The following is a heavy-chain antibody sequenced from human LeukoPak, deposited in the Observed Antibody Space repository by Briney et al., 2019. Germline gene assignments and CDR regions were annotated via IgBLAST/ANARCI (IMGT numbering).Heavy chain of an antibody. V-gene: IGHV3-30-3*01. CDR3: AREGTYYYGSGSYFQIHPFDY. J-gene: IGHJ4*02. D-gene: IGHD3-10*01. CDR2: ISYDGSNK. Sequence: GGFLRLYCSPPGFTFSSYAMFWFAQASGKGLEWVADISYDGSNKYYADYVKGRFTISRNNSKNTLYLQMNSLRAEDTAVYYCAREGTYYYGSGSYFQIHPFDYWGQGTLVTVSS. CDR1: GFTFSSYA.